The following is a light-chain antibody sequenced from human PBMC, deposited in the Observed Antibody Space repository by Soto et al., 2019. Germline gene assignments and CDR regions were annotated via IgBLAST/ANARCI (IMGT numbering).Light chain of an antibody. CDR1: QSLLHITGETF. V-gene: IGKV2D-29*02. J-gene: IGKJ1*01. Sequence: DVVMTQSPLSLSVTPGQPASISCKSSQSLLHITGETFLFWYLQKPGQSPQLLIYEVSTRVSGVPDRFSGSGSGTDFTLAISRLETEDVAMYFCMQSVRSPQTFGQGTRVEIK. CDR2: EVS. CDR3: MQSVRSPQT.